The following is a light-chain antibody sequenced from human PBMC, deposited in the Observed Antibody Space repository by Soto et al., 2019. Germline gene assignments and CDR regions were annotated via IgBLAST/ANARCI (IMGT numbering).Light chain of an antibody. J-gene: IGLJ1*01. Sequence: QSVLTQPRSVSGSPGQSVTISCTGTSSDVGGYNYVSWYQQHPGKAPKLMIYDVSKRPSGVPDRSSGSKSGNTASLTISGLQAEDESDYYCCSYAGCYPHLFGNGTK. CDR2: DVS. V-gene: IGLV2-11*01. CDR1: SSDVGGYNY. CDR3: CSYAGCYPHL.